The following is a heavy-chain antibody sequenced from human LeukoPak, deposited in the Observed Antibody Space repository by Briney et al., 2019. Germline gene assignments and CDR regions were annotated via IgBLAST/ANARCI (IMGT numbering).Heavy chain of an antibody. Sequence: GGSLRLSCAASGFTFSSYAMHWVRQAPGKGLDWVAVISYDGRNKDYADSVKGRFTVSRDNSKNTLYLQMDSLRAEDTAVYYCARELGSYSGSYRWNWFDPWGQGTPVIVSS. J-gene: IGHJ5*02. CDR2: ISYDGRNK. CDR1: GFTFSSYA. D-gene: IGHD1-26*01. CDR3: ARELGSYSGSYRWNWFDP. V-gene: IGHV3-30*04.